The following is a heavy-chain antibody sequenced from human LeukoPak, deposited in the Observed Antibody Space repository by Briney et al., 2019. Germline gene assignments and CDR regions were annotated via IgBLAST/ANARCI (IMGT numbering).Heavy chain of an antibody. D-gene: IGHD2-15*01. CDR1: GFTFSTYG. V-gene: IGHV3-30*03. CDR2: ISYDGSNK. J-gene: IGHJ4*02. Sequence: GRSLRLSCSASGFTFSTYGMNWVRQAPGKGLEWVAVISYDGSNKYYADSVRGRFTISRDNSKNTLYLQMNSLRAEDTAVYYCATIGGGRPRRGDYWGQGTLVTVSS. CDR3: ATIGGGRPRRGDY.